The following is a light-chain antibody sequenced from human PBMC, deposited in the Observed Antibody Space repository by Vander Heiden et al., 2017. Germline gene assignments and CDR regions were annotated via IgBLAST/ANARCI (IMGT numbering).Light chain of an antibody. Sequence: DIVMTPSPASLAVSPRERATTNCKSSQSVLCNSNDKNYLAWYQQKPGQPPKILIYWASARESGVPDRFSGSGSGTDFTLTISSLQAEDVAVYYCLQYYNPVLTFGGGTKVEIK. CDR1: QSVLCNSNDKNY. CDR2: WAS. J-gene: IGKJ4*01. V-gene: IGKV4-1*01. CDR3: LQYYNPVLT.